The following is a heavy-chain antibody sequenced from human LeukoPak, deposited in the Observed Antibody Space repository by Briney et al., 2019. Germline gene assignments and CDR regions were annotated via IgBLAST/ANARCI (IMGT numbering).Heavy chain of an antibody. CDR1: GFTFSSHW. V-gene: IGHV3-74*01. Sequence: TGGSLRLSCAASGFTFSSHWMHWVRQTPGKGLVWVSRINTDESKINHADSVKGRFTISRDNAKNMLYLQMNSLRAEDTAVYYCARGGLFKYFFDYWGQGTPVTVSS. CDR3: ARGGLFKYFFDY. D-gene: IGHD2-15*01. CDR2: INTDESKI. J-gene: IGHJ4*02.